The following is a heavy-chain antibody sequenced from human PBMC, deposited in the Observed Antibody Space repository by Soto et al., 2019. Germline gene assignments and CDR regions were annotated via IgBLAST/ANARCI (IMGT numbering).Heavy chain of an antibody. CDR1: GGTFSSSA. Sequence: VASVKVSCKASGGTFSSSAISWVRQAPGQEREWMGGIIPIFGTANYAQKVQCRVTISADESTNTAYMELSSLRSEDTDVYYCAKVNRHSDGYNSKMLSIWGRGIMVTVSS. CDR2: IIPIFGTA. D-gene: IGHD5-12*01. J-gene: IGHJ3*02. V-gene: IGHV1-69*13. CDR3: AKVNRHSDGYNSKMLSI.